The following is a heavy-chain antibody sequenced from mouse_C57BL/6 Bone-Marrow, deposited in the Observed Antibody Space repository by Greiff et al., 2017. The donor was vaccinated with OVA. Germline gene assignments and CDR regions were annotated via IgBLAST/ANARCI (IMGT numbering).Heavy chain of an antibody. CDR3: ALGYYYGSSLYAIDY. Sequence: VQLQQSGAELVKPGASVKLSCKASGYTFTSYWMHWVKQRPGQGLEWIGLIHPNSGGTNYNEKFKSKATLNVDKSSSTAYRQLSSLTSDVSAVYYCALGYYYGSSLYAIDYWGQGTSVTVSS. CDR1: GYTFTSYW. CDR2: IHPNSGGT. D-gene: IGHD1-1*01. J-gene: IGHJ4*01. V-gene: IGHV1-64*01.